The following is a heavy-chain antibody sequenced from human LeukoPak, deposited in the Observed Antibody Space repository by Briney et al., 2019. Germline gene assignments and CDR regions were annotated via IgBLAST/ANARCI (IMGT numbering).Heavy chain of an antibody. V-gene: IGHV1-46*01. CDR3: ARDPAGTYPDY. D-gene: IGHD1-1*01. J-gene: IGHJ4*02. CDR2: INPSGGST. CDR1: GYSFTSYY. Sequence: ASVKVSCKASGYSFTSYYMHWVRQAPGQGLEWMGIINPSGGSTSYAQKFQGRVTMTRDMSASTVYMELSSLRSEDTAVYYCARDPAGTYPDYWGQGTLVTVSS.